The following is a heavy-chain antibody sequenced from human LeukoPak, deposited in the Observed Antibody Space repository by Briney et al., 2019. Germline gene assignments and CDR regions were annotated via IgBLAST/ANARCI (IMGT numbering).Heavy chain of an antibody. CDR1: GGSISSHY. CDR3: ARIKYSSGWYDYYYYGMDV. CDR2: IYYSGST. Sequence: SETLSLTCTVSGGSISSHYWSWIRQPPGKGLEWIGYIYYSGSTYYNPSLKSRVTISVDTSKNQFSLKLSSVTAADTAVYYCARIKYSSGWYDYYYYGMDVWGQGTTVTVSS. V-gene: IGHV4-59*11. D-gene: IGHD6-19*01. J-gene: IGHJ6*02.